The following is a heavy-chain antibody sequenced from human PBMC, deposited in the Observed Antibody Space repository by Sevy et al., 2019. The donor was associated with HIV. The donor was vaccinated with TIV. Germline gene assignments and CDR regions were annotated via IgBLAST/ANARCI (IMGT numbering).Heavy chain of an antibody. J-gene: IGHJ3*02. CDR3: ARARGGSYSSGWYGDAFDI. D-gene: IGHD6-19*01. Sequence: GGSLRLSCAASGFTFSSYGMHWVRQAPGKGLEWVAVIWYDGSNKYYADSVKGRFTISRDNSKNTLYLQMNSLRAEDTAVYYCARARGGSYSSGWYGDAFDIWGQGTMVIVSS. V-gene: IGHV3-33*01. CDR1: GFTFSSYG. CDR2: IWYDGSNK.